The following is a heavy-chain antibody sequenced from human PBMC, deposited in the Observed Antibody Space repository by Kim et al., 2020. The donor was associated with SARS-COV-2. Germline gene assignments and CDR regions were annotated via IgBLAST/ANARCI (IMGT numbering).Heavy chain of an antibody. D-gene: IGHD3-22*01. J-gene: IGHJ2*01. V-gene: IGHV3-73*01. Sequence: GGSLRLSCAASGFTFSGSAMHWVRQASGKGLEWVGRIRSKANSYATAYAASVKGRFTISRDDSKNTAYLQMNSLKTEDTAVYYCTRTLEYYYDSSGYYLYFDLWGRGTLVTVSS. CDR3: TRTLEYYYDSSGYYLYFDL. CDR1: GFTFSGSA. CDR2: IRSKANSYAT.